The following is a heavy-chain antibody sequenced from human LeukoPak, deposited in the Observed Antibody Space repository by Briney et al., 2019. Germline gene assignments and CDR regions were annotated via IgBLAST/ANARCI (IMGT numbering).Heavy chain of an antibody. V-gene: IGHV3-66*01. D-gene: IGHD3-22*01. Sequence: SGGSLRLSCAASGFTVSGNYLSWVRQAPGKGLEWVSVIYPDGSTYYADSVKGRFTISTDNSKNTLYLQMDSLRAEDTAVYYCAKDRDITMIVVVPTPFDYWGQGTLVTVSS. CDR2: IYPDGST. J-gene: IGHJ4*02. CDR3: AKDRDITMIVVVPTPFDY. CDR1: GFTVSGNY.